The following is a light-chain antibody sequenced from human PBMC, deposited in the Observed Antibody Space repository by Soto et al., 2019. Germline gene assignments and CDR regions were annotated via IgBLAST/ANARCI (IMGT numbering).Light chain of an antibody. CDR2: EVV. CDR3: KSYAGSKTYV. V-gene: IGLV2-8*01. J-gene: IGLJ1*01. Sequence: QSALTQPPSASGSPGQSVTISCTGTKSDIGVYDFVSRYQHQPGKAPRLIIYEVVQRPSGVPDRFSGSKSGNTASLTVSGLQAADEADYCCKSYAGSKTYVFGSGTKLTVL. CDR1: KSDIGVYDF.